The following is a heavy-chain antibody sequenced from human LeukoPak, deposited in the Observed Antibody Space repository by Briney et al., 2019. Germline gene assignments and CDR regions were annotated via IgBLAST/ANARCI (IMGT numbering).Heavy chain of an antibody. CDR2: INAGNGNT. CDR3: AREAWGSSCSDY. J-gene: IGHJ4*02. V-gene: IGHV1-3*01. Sequence: ASVKVSLKSTGFTFTSYAMHWVRQAPAQSLEWMGWINAGNGNTKYSQKFQGRVTITRDTSASTAYMELSSLRSEDTAVYYCAREAWGSSCSDYWGQGTLVTVSP. D-gene: IGHD6-13*01. CDR1: GFTFTSYA.